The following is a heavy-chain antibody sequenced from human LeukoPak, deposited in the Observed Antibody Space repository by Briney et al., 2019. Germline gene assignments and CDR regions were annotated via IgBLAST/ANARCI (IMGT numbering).Heavy chain of an antibody. CDR1: GYTFTGYY. V-gene: IGHV1-2*02. Sequence: GASVKVSCKASGYTFTGYYMHWVRQAPGQGLEWMGWINPNSGGTNYAQKFQGRVTMTRDTPISTAYMELRSLRSDDTAVYYCARVIGYSYGRIFDYWGQGTLVTVSS. CDR2: INPNSGGT. J-gene: IGHJ4*02. CDR3: ARVIGYSYGRIFDY. D-gene: IGHD5-18*01.